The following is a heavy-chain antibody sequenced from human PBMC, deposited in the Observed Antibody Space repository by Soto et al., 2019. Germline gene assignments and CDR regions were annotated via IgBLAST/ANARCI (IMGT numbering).Heavy chain of an antibody. J-gene: IGHJ6*02. CDR2: INPRGGST. D-gene: IGHD2-15*01. CDR1: GYTLNTYY. Sequence: EASVKVSCNASGYTLNTYYMHWARQAPGQGPEWMGIINPRGGSTTYAQNFQNRVTMTRDMSSSTVYMELSSLRSEDTAVYYCARGGGFSPYYYNLDVWGQGTTVT. CDR3: ARGGGFSPYYYNLDV. V-gene: IGHV1-46*02.